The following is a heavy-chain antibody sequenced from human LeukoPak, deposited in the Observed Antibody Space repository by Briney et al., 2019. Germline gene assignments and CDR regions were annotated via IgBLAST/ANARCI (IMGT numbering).Heavy chain of an antibody. J-gene: IGHJ4*02. CDR3: AKHFWSGYYPYFDY. Sequence: GGSLRLSCPSSGFTFSRYAMNWVRPAPGKGLEWVSTISGSGGSTNYADSVKGRFNISRDNSKNTLYLQMNSLRAEDTAVYYCAKHFWSGYYPYFDYWGQGTQVTVSS. CDR2: ISGSGGST. V-gene: IGHV3-23*01. CDR1: GFTFSRYA. D-gene: IGHD3-3*02.